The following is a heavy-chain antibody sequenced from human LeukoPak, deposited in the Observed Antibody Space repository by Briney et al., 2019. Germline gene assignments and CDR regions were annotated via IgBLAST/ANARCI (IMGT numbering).Heavy chain of an antibody. CDR1: GYTFTNYD. Sequence: ASVKVSCKASGYTFTNYDINWMRQATGQGLEWMGWMNPNSGNTGYAQKFQGRVTMTRNTSISTAYMELSSLISEDTAPYYCARDIAGATKGGWFDTWGQGTPVTVSS. CDR3: ARDIAGATKGGWFDT. D-gene: IGHD1-26*01. J-gene: IGHJ5*02. V-gene: IGHV1-8*01. CDR2: MNPNSGNT.